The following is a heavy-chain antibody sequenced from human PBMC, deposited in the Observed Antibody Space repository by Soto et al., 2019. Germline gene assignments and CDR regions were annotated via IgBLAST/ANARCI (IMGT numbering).Heavy chain of an antibody. V-gene: IGHV1-18*01. CDR2: ISAYNGNT. CDR3: ARDSSGRTYYYYGMDV. CDR1: GYTFNSYG. J-gene: IGHJ6*02. D-gene: IGHD3-22*01. Sequence: ASVKVSCKASGYTFNSYGISWVRQAPGQGLEWMGWISAYNGNTNYAQKLQGRVTMTTDTSTSTAYMELRSLRSDDTAVYYCARDSSGRTYYYYGMDVWGQGTTVTVSS.